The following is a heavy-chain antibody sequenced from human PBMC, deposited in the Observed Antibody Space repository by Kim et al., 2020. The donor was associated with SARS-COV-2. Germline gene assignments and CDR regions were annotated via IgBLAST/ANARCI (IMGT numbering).Heavy chain of an antibody. Sequence: ASVKVSCSTSGYDFTMYAMNWVRQAPGQGLEWMGWINTNTGNPTYAQAFTGRLVFSLDTSVSTAYPQLSSLRSEDTATYYCARAGRAAAIGTGDYWGQGTLVTVSS. V-gene: IGHV7-4-1*02. D-gene: IGHD6-13*01. CDR3: ARAGRAAAIGTGDY. CDR2: INTNTGNP. J-gene: IGHJ4*02. CDR1: GYDFTMYA.